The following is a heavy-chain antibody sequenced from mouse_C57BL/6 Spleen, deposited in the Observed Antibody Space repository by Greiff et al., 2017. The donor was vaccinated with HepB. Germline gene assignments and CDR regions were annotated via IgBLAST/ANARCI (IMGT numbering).Heavy chain of an antibody. V-gene: IGHV1-82*01. CDR1: GYAFSSSW. CDR2: IYPGDGDT. CDR3: ARSNYGYYFDY. D-gene: IGHD2-5*01. J-gene: IGHJ2*01. Sequence: QVQLKESGPELVKPGASVKISCKASGYAFSSSWMNWVKQRPGKGLEWIGRIYPGDGDTNYNGKFKGKATLTADKSSSTAYMQLSSLTSEDSAIYFCARSNYGYYFDYWGQGTTLTVSS.